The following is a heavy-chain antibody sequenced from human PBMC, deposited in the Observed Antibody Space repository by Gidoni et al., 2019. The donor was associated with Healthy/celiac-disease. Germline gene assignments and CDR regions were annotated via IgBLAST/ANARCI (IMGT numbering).Heavy chain of an antibody. D-gene: IGHD5-18*01. CDR2: INSKTYGGTT. CDR3: TIPRGYSYVSGIYYYYYGMDV. J-gene: IGHJ6*02. V-gene: IGHV3-15*01. Sequence: EVQLVESGGGLVKPGGSLRLSCPASGFTFSNAWLSWARQAPGKGLEWVGRINSKTYGGTTDYAAPVKGRFTISRDESKNTLYLQMNSLKTEDTAVYYCTIPRGYSYVSGIYYYYYGMDVWGQGTTVTVSS. CDR1: GFTFSNAW.